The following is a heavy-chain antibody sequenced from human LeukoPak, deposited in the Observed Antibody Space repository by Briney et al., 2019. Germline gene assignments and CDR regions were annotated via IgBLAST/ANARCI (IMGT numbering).Heavy chain of an antibody. Sequence: GASVKVSCKASGYTFTGYYMHWVRQAPGQGLEWMGWINPNSGGTNYAQKFQGRVTMTRDTSISTAYMELSRLRSDDTAVYYCARDRPRSYDFWSGYYNWFDPWGQGTLVTVSS. CDR3: ARDRPRSYDFWSGYYNWFDP. CDR2: INPNSGGT. CDR1: GYTFTGYY. V-gene: IGHV1-2*02. D-gene: IGHD3-3*01. J-gene: IGHJ5*02.